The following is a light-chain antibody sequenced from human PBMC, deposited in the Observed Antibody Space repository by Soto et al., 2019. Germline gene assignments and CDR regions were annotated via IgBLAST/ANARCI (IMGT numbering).Light chain of an antibody. J-gene: IGLJ2*01. CDR1: SSNIGSNT. V-gene: IGLV1-44*01. CDR3: AAWDDSLNGPDVV. Sequence: QSVLTQPPSASGTPGQRVTISCSGSSSNIGSNTVNWYQQLPGTASKLLIYSNNQRPSGVPDRFSGSKSGTSASLAISGLQSEDEADYYCAAWDDSLNGPDVVFGGGTKVTVL. CDR2: SNN.